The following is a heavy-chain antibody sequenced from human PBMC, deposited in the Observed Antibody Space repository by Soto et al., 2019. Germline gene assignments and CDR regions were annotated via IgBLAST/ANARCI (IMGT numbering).Heavy chain of an antibody. CDR1: GGTFSSYA. D-gene: IGHD3-3*01. CDR3: ATRFLEWHNYDY. J-gene: IGHJ4*02. V-gene: IGHV1-69*13. Sequence: GASVKVSCKTSGGTFSSYAISWVRQAPGQGLEWMGGIIPIFGTANYAQKFQGRVTITADESTSTAYMELSSLRSEDTAVYYCATRFLEWHNYDYWGQGTLVTVSS. CDR2: IIPIFGTA.